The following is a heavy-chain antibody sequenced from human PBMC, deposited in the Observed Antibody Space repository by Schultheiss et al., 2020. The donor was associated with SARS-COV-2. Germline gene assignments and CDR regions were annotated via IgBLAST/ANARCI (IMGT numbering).Heavy chain of an antibody. D-gene: IGHD5-24*01. V-gene: IGHV4-39*07. CDR1: GGSISSGSYY. CDR3: ASADGDY. CDR2: IYHSGST. J-gene: IGHJ4*02. Sequence: SQTLSLTCTVSGGSISSGSYYWSWIRQPAGKGLEWIGSIYHSGSTYYNPSLKSRVTISVDTSKNQFSLKLSSVTAADTAVYYCASADGDYWGQGTLVTVSS.